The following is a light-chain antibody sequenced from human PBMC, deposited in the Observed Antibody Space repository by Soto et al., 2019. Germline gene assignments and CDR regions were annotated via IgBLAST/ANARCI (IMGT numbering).Light chain of an antibody. CDR1: SSDVGGYNY. Sequence: QSALTQPASVSGSPGQSITISCTGTSSDVGGYNYVSWYQQHPGKAPKLMIYDVSDRPSGVSSRFSGSKSGNTASLTISGLQAEDEAAYYCSSYTSSSPPIIFGGGTKLTVL. CDR2: DVS. CDR3: SSYTSSSPPII. V-gene: IGLV2-14*01. J-gene: IGLJ2*01.